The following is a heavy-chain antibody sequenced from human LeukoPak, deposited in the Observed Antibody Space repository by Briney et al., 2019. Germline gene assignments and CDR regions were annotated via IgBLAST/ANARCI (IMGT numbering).Heavy chain of an antibody. CDR1: GGSISSYY. Sequence: SETLSLTCTVSGGSISSYYWSWIRQPAGKGLEWIGRIYSSGSTNYDPSLKSRVTTSVDTSKNQFSLKLSSVTAADTAVYYCARSKAYYDSSGYANDCWGQGTLVTVSS. CDR2: IYSSGST. V-gene: IGHV4-4*07. D-gene: IGHD3-22*01. CDR3: ARSKAYYDSSGYANDC. J-gene: IGHJ4*02.